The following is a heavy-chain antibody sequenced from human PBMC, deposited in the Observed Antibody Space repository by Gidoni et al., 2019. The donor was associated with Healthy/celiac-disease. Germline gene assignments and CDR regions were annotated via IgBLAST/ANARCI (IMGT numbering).Heavy chain of an antibody. Sequence: QLQLVQSGAEVKKPGSSVKVSCKASGRTFSSYSISWVQQAPGQGLEWMGGVIPIFGTANYAQKFQGRVTITADESTSTAYMELSSLRSEDTAVYYCARGVTTDYYYGMDVWGQGTTVTVSS. V-gene: IGHV1-69*01. D-gene: IGHD2-8*01. CDR2: VIPIFGTA. CDR3: ARGVTTDYYYGMDV. J-gene: IGHJ6*02. CDR1: GRTFSSYS.